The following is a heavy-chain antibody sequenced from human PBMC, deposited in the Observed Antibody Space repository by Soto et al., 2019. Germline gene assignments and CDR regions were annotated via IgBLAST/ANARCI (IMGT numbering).Heavy chain of an antibody. CDR3: ARGPLLVGVTMHEYYFDS. V-gene: IGHV1-69*01. D-gene: IGHD4-17*01. J-gene: IGHJ4*02. CDR1: GGTFSNSG. Sequence: QVPLVQSGPEVKKPGSSVRVSCKASGGTFSNSGISWVRQAPGQGLEWMGGIIPMFGTANYPQNLQGRVTITADDSTSTAYMDLSSLRFDDTAVYFCARGPLLVGVTMHEYYFDSWGQGTLLTVSS. CDR2: IIPMFGTA.